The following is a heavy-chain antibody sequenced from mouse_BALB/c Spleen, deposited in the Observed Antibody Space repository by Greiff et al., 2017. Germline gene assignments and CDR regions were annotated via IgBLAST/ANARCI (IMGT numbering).Heavy chain of an antibody. CDR2: INTGSGGT. CDR3: ARIYYGCEAGD. Sequence: QVQLKESGAELVRPGTSVKVSCKASGYAFTNYLIEWVKQRPGQGLEWIGVINTGSGGTNYNEKFKGKATLTADKSSSTAYMQLSSLTSDDSAVYCCARIYYGCEAGDWGEGTTVTVSS. D-gene: IGHD2-2*01. CDR1: GYAFTNYL. V-gene: IGHV1-54*01. J-gene: IGHJ1*01.